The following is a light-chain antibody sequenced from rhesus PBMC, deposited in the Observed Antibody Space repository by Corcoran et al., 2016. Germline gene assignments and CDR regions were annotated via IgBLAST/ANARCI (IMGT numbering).Light chain of an antibody. V-gene: IGKV3S9*01. J-gene: IGKJ1*01. Sequence: EIVMTQSPATLSLSPGERATLSCRASQSVSSFVAWYQQKPQHAPRLLIYGASSRATGIPDRFSGSGSGTDFTLTVSSLEPEDFAVYYCQQYSNWPRTFGQGTKVEIK. CDR3: QQYSNWPRT. CDR2: GAS. CDR1: QSVSSF.